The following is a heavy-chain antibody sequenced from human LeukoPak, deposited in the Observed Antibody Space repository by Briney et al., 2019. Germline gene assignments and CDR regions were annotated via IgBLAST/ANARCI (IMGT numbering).Heavy chain of an antibody. CDR3: VRDSTGWQADSFDI. CDR1: GFSFSNHR. J-gene: IGHJ3*02. Sequence: GGSLRLSCVASGFSFSNHRMSWVRQAPGEGLEWVADIKGGGGEEHYVGSVRGRFTISRDNGKKSLCLRTYSLRVEDTAVYFCVRDSTGWQADSFDIWGQGTMVTVSS. V-gene: IGHV3-7*01. D-gene: IGHD2-8*02. CDR2: IKGGGGEE.